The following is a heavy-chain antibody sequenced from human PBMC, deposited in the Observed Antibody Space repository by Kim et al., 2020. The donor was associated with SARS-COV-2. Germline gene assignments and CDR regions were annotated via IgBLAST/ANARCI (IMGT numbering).Heavy chain of an antibody. V-gene: IGHV4-61*01. CDR1: GGSVSSGSYY. CDR3: ARVRGGRASYYYDSSGYYYHDY. CDR2: IYYSGST. D-gene: IGHD3-22*01. J-gene: IGHJ4*02. Sequence: SETLSLTCTVSGGSVSSGSYYWSWIRQPPGKGLEWIGYIYYSGSTNYNPSLKSRVTISVDTSKNQFSLKLSSVTAADTAVYYCARVRGGRASYYYDSSGYYYHDYWGQGTLVTVSS.